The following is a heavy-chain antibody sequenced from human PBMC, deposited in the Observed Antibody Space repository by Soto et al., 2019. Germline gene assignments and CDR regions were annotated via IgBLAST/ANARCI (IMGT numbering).Heavy chain of an antibody. J-gene: IGHJ3*02. V-gene: IGHV4-34*01. CDR2: INHSGST. Sequence: SETLSLTCAVYGGPFSGYYWSWIRQPPGKGLEWIGEINHSGSTNYNPSLKSRVTISVDTSKNQFSLKLSSVTAADTAVYYCARVVVFTTDAFDIWGQGTMVTVSS. D-gene: IGHD2-21*01. CDR3: ARVVVFTTDAFDI. CDR1: GGPFSGYY.